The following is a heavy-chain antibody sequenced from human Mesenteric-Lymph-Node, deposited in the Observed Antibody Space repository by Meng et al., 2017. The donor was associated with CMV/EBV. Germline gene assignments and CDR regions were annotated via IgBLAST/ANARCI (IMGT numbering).Heavy chain of an antibody. D-gene: IGHD4/OR15-4a*01. V-gene: IGHV3-21*01. Sequence: GESLKISCAASGFTFSSYSMNWVRQAPGKGLEWVSSISSSSSYIYYADSVKGRFTISRDNAKNSLYLQMNSLRAEDTAVYYCARDSEVPPRPYYYYGMDVWGQGTTVTVSS. CDR2: ISSSSSYI. CDR3: ARDSEVPPRPYYYYGMDV. CDR1: GFTFSSYS. J-gene: IGHJ6*02.